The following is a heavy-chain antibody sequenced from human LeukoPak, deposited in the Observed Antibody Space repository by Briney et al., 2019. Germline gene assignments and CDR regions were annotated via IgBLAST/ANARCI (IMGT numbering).Heavy chain of an antibody. Sequence: GGSLRLSCAASGFNFSSYEMNWVRQAPGKGLEWVSYISGSGRAIYFADSVKGRFTISRDNAKNSLYLQMNSLRAEDTAVYYCAGDRGWSRFDYWGQGTLVTVSS. D-gene: IGHD1-26*01. CDR1: GFNFSSYE. J-gene: IGHJ4*02. CDR2: ISGSGRAI. CDR3: AGDRGWSRFDY. V-gene: IGHV3-48*03.